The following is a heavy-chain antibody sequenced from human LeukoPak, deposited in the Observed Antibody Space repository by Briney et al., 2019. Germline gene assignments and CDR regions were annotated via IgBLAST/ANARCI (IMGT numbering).Heavy chain of an antibody. D-gene: IGHD5-24*01. Sequence: ASVKVSCKASGDTFTRYYMHWVRQAPGQGLKWMGIINPSTGSTGYAQKFQGRVTMTRDMSTSTVYMELSSLRSEDTAVYYCARDLPPEVATNRYDYWGQGTLITVSS. CDR3: ARDLPPEVATNRYDY. V-gene: IGHV1-46*01. CDR2: INPSTGST. CDR1: GDTFTRYY. J-gene: IGHJ4*02.